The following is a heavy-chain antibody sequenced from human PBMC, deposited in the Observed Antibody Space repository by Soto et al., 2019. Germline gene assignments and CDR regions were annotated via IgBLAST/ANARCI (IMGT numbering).Heavy chain of an antibody. CDR2: IYPFDSDT. Sequence: PVESLKISCQGSGYNFMNYWIGWVRQMPWKGLEWMGSIYPFDSDTRYSPSFQGQVTISADKSISTAYLQWSSLKAADTAMYYCARHDGGAAGEGPKGIDSWGQGTLVIVSS. J-gene: IGHJ4*02. D-gene: IGHD3-16*01. CDR3: ARHDGGAAGEGPKGIDS. CDR1: GYNFMNYW. V-gene: IGHV5-51*01.